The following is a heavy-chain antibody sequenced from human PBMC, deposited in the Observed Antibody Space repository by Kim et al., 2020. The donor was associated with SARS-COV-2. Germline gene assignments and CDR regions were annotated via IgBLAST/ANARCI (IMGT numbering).Heavy chain of an antibody. CDR3: ARDNWNLGWFDP. J-gene: IGHJ5*02. V-gene: IGHV3-11*05. CDR2: ISSSSSYT. Sequence: GGSLRLSCAASGFTFSDYYMSWIRQAPGKGLEWVSYISSSSSYTNYADSVKGRFTISRDNAKNSLYLQMNSLRAEDTAVYYCARDNWNLGWFDPWGQGTLVTVSS. CDR1: GFTFSDYY. D-gene: IGHD1-20*01.